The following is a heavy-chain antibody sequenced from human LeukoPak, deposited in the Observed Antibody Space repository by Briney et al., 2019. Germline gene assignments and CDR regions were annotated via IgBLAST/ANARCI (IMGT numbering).Heavy chain of an antibody. CDR1: GASVSSRNYY. D-gene: IGHD1-26*01. Sequence: PSETLSLTCTVSGASVSSRNYYWTWIRQPPGGGLEWSGYIYHSGNTNYNPSLKSRVTISRDTSKNQFSLRLTSVAAADTAVYYCARDGVSGTYYSFDYWGQGILGTVSS. V-gene: IGHV4-61*01. J-gene: IGHJ4*02. CDR3: ARDGVSGTYYSFDY. CDR2: IYHSGNT.